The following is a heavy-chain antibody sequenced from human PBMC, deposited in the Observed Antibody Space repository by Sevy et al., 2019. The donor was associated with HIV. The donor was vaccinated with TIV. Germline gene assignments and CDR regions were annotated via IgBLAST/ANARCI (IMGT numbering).Heavy chain of an antibody. V-gene: IGHV1-69*13. CDR2: IIPIFGTA. J-gene: IGHJ4*02. Sequence: ASVKVSCKASGGTFSSYAISWVRQAPGQGLEWMGGIIPIFGTANYAQKFQGRVTITADESTSTAYMELSSLRSEDTAVYYCVRDRRQTGPFDYWGQGTLVTVSS. D-gene: IGHD7-27*01. CDR3: VRDRRQTGPFDY. CDR1: GGTFSSYA.